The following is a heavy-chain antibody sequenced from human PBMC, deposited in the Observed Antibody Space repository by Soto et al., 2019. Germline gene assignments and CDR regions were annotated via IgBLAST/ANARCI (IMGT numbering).Heavy chain of an antibody. J-gene: IGHJ4*02. CDR2: IIPILGIA. Sequence: QVQLVQSGAEVKKPGSSVKVSCKASGGTFSSYTISWVRQAPGQGLEWMGRIIPILGIANYAQKFQGRVTITADKSTSTAYMELSSLRSEDTAVYYCAREEYYYGSGALFDYWGQGTLVTVSS. D-gene: IGHD3-10*01. CDR3: AREEYYYGSGALFDY. CDR1: GGTFSSYT. V-gene: IGHV1-69*08.